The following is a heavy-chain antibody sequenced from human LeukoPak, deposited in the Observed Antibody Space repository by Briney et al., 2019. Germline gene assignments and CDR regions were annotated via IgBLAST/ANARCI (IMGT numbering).Heavy chain of an antibody. CDR2: IWNDGSKK. Sequence: GGSLRLSCAASGFTFSSYGMHWVRQAPGKGLEWVAVIWNDGSKKYYADSVKGRFTISRDTSKSTLYLQMNSLRAEDTAVFYCARYISTIVVAPGYWGQGTLVTVSP. CDR1: GFTFSSYG. CDR3: ARYISTIVVAPGY. V-gene: IGHV3-33*01. D-gene: IGHD3-22*01. J-gene: IGHJ4*02.